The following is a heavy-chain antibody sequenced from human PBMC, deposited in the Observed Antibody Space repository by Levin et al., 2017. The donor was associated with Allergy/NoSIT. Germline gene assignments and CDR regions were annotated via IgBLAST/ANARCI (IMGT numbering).Heavy chain of an antibody. V-gene: IGHV4-59*01. D-gene: IGHD1/OR15-1a*01. CDR3: ARMSGTSSYYGMDV. CDR1: GGSISVYY. J-gene: IGHJ6*02. Sequence: SETLSLTCTVSGGSISVYYWSWIRQPPGKGLEWIGYVYYTGRTNYNPSLKSRLTISVDTSKNQFSLKLSSVTAADTAVYYCARMSGTSSYYGMDVWGQGTTVTVSS. CDR2: VYYTGRT.